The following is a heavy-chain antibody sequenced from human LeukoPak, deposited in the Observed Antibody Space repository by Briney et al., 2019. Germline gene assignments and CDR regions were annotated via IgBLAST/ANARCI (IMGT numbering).Heavy chain of an antibody. CDR3: ARDNPSGVWSFDY. CDR2: INPNSGGT. CDR1: GYTFTGYY. J-gene: IGHJ4*02. Sequence: ASVKVSCKASGYTFTGYYMHWVRQAPGQGLEWMGWINPNSGGTNYAQKFQGRVTMTRDTSISTAYMELSRLRSDDTAVYYCARDNPSGVWSFDYWGQGTLVTVSS. V-gene: IGHV1-2*02. D-gene: IGHD1-26*01.